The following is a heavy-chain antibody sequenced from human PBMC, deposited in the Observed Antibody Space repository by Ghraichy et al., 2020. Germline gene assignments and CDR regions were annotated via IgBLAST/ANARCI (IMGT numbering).Heavy chain of an antibody. CDR3: ARRKRVEVTTWVWFDY. D-gene: IGHD4-17*01. CDR1: GYSFTSYW. V-gene: IGHV5-51*01. Sequence: GESLNISCKGSGYSFTSYWIGWVRQMPGKGLEWMGIIYPGDSDTRYSPSFQGQVTISADKSISTAYLQWSSLKASDTAMYYCARRKRVEVTTWVWFDYWGQGTLVTVSS. CDR2: IYPGDSDT. J-gene: IGHJ4*02.